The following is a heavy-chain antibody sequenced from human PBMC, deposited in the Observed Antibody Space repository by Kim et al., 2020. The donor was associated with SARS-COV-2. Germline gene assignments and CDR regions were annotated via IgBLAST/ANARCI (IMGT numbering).Heavy chain of an antibody. CDR1: GFTVSGSA. CDR2: IRQRTSGSAT. Sequence: GGSLRLSCTASGFTVSGSAVHWVRQTSGKGLEWVGRIRQRTSGSATAYGASVKGRFTISRDDSKNTAYLQMNSLKIEDTAVYYCARREDWDGSSGHGLDVWGRGTTVTVSS. V-gene: IGHV3-73*01. J-gene: IGHJ6*02. D-gene: IGHD3-22*01. CDR3: ARREDWDGSSGHGLDV.